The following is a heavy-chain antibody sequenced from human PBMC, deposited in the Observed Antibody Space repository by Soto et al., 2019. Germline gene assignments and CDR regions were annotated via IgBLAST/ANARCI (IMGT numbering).Heavy chain of an antibody. V-gene: IGHV1-69*12. CDR1: GGTFSSYA. CDR3: ASGGIAARTNRYYSYGMDV. J-gene: IGHJ6*02. D-gene: IGHD6-6*01. CDR2: IIPIFGTA. Sequence: QVQLVQSGAEVKKPGSSVKVSCKASGGTFSSYAISWVRQAPGQGLEWMGGIIPIFGTANYAQKFQGRVTITADESTRKAYMELSCLRSEDRAVYYCASGGIAARTNRYYSYGMDVWGQGTTVTVSS.